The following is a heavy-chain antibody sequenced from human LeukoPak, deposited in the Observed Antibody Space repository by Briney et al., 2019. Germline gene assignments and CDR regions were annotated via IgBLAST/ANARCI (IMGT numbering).Heavy chain of an antibody. J-gene: IGHJ1*01. CDR1: GYTLTELS. V-gene: IGHV1-24*01. CDR2: FDPEDGET. CDR3: AATYYYDSSGYWFQH. Sequence: GASVKVSCKVSGYTLTELSTHWVRQAPGKGLEWMGGFDPEDGETIYAQKFQGRVTMTEDTSTDTAYMELSSLRSEDTAVYYCAATYYYDSSGYWFQHWGQGTLVTVSS. D-gene: IGHD3-22*01.